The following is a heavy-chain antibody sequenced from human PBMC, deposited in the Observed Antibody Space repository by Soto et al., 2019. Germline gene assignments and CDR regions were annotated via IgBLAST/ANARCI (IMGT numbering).Heavy chain of an antibody. CDR2: ISASNGST. CDR3: ARASDSWLYSGYDSGDY. V-gene: IGHV1-46*01. CDR1: GYTFTTYY. J-gene: IGHJ4*02. Sequence: VKVSCKASGYTFTTYYMHWLRQARGQGLEWMGIISASNGSTRYEQKFQDRVTMTTDTSTSTAYMELRSLRSDDTAVYYCARASDSWLYSGYDSGDYWGQGTLVTVSS. D-gene: IGHD5-12*01.